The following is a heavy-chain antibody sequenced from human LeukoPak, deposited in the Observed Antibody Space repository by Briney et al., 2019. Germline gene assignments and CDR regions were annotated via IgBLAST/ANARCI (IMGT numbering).Heavy chain of an antibody. V-gene: IGHV1-2*02. J-gene: IGHJ4*02. CDR1: GYTFTGYY. CDR2: INPNSGGT. D-gene: IGHD5-18*01. Sequence: ASVKVSCKASGYTFTGYYMHWVRQAPGQGLEWMGWINPNSGGTNYAQKFQGRVTMTRDTSISTAYMELRSLRSDDTAVYYCARDLRGYSYGYYFDYWGQGTLVTVSS. CDR3: ARDLRGYSYGYYFDY.